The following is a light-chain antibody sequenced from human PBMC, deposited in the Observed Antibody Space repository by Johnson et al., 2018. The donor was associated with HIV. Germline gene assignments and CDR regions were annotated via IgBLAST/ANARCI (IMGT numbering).Light chain of an antibody. CDR1: SSNIENNY. V-gene: IGLV1-51*02. CDR2: ENN. Sequence: QSVLTQPPSVSAAPGQKVTISCSGSSSNIENNYVSWYQQLPGTAPKLLIYENNRRPSGIPDRFSGSKSGTSATLAITGLQPGDEADYYCGIWDRGLSSYVFGTGTKVTFL. J-gene: IGLJ1*01. CDR3: GIWDRGLSSYV.